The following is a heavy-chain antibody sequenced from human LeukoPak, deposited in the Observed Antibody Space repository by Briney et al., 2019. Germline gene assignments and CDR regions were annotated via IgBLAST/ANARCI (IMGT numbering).Heavy chain of an antibody. Sequence: GESLKISCKGSGYTFTSYWIGWVRQMPGKGLECIGIIYPGDSDTRYSPSFQGQVTISVDKSISTAYLLWSSLKASDTAMYYCATWPERDGSIWGQGTMVTVSS. CDR3: ATWPERDGSI. CDR2: IYPGDSDT. CDR1: GYTFTSYW. J-gene: IGHJ3*02. D-gene: IGHD5-24*01. V-gene: IGHV5-51*01.